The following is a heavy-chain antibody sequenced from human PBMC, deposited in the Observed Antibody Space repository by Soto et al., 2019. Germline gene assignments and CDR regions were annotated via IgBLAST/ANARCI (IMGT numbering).Heavy chain of an antibody. J-gene: IGHJ3*01. CDR2: VSGGGDGT. D-gene: IGHD2-21*02. V-gene: IGHV3-23*01. CDR3: AKKGLGSLATYCNYGDCHYAFDL. Sequence: EVQLLESGGGLVQPGGSLRLSCAASGFTFTNYAMSWVRQAPGKGLELVSTVSGGGDGTYDADSVKGRFSTSRDNSRNTVYLPMNSLRAEDTAVYYCAKKGLGSLATYCNYGDCHYAFDLWGQGTIVTVSS. CDR1: GFTFTNYA.